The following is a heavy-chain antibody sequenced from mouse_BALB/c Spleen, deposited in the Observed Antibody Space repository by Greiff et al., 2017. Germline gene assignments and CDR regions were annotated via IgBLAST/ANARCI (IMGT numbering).Heavy chain of an antibody. J-gene: IGHJ3*01. Sequence: EVQRVESGPELVKPGASVKIPCKASGYTFTDYNMDWVKQSHGKSLEWIGDINPNNGGTIYNQKFKGKATLTVDKSSSTAYMELRSLTSEDTAVYYCARVAYGNPWFAYWGQGTLVTVSA. D-gene: IGHD2-10*02. CDR1: GYTFTDYN. CDR2: INPNNGGT. V-gene: IGHV1-18*01. CDR3: ARVAYGNPWFAY.